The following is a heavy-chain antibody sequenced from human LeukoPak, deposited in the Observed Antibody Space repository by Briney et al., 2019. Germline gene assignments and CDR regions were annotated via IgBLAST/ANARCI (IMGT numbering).Heavy chain of an antibody. V-gene: IGHV4-59*12. CDR3: ARGRGALRN. CDR2: IYYSGST. J-gene: IGHJ4*02. D-gene: IGHD3-16*01. CDR1: GGSISSYY. Sequence: SETLSLTCTVSGGSISSYYWSWIRQPPGKGLEWIGYIYYSGSTNYNPSLKSRVTISVDTSKNQFSLKLSSVTAADTAVYYCARGRGALRNWGQGTLVTVSS.